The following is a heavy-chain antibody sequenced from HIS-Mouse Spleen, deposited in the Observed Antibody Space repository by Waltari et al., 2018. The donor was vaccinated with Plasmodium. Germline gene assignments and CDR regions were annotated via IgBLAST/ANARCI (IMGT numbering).Heavy chain of an antibody. D-gene: IGHD6-13*01. J-gene: IGHJ2*01. CDR1: GGSISSYS. CDR2: IYYSGST. Sequence: QVQLQESGPGLVKPSETLSLTCTVSGGSISSYSWSWIRQPPGKGLEWIGYIYYSGSTNYNPSLKSRVTISVDTSKNQFSLKLSSVTAADTAVYYCASSWYWYFDLWGRGTLVTVSS. V-gene: IGHV4-59*08. CDR3: ASSWYWYFDL.